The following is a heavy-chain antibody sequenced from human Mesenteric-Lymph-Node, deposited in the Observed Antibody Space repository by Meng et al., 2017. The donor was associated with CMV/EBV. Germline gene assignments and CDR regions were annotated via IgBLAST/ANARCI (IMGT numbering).Heavy chain of an antibody. V-gene: IGHV3-53*01. Sequence: GGSLRLSCAASGFTVSSNYMSWVRQAPGKGLEWVSVIYSGGSTYYADSVKGRFTISRDNAKNSLYLQMTSLRAEDTALYYCARDEADIVVVAATGAMDVWGQGTTVTVSS. D-gene: IGHD2-15*01. J-gene: IGHJ6*02. CDR1: GFTVSSNY. CDR2: IYSGGST. CDR3: ARDEADIVVVAATGAMDV.